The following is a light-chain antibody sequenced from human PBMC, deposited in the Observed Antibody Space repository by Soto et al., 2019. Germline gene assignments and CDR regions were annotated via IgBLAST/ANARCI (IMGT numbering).Light chain of an antibody. CDR3: QQSYRTPFA. Sequence: DSKMTRTPCFLSAFLGDRVTITCRASQSIASYLNWYQQKPGKAPKFXIYAASTLQSGVPSRFSGSGSGTDFPLTISSLQPEEFATSFRQQSYRTPFAFGQGTRLEIK. V-gene: IGKV1-39*01. CDR2: AAS. J-gene: IGKJ5*01. CDR1: QSIASY.